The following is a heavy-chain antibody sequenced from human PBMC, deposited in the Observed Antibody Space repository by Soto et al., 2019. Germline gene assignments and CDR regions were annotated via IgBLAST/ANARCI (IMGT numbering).Heavy chain of an antibody. Sequence: PGGSLRLSCAASGFTFSSYWMSWVRQAPGKGLEWVANIKQDGSEKYYVDSVKGRFTISRDNAKNSLYLQMNSLRAEDTAVYYCARDSEYYDFWSGYFDYWGQGTLVTVSS. J-gene: IGHJ4*02. D-gene: IGHD3-3*01. CDR3: ARDSEYYDFWSGYFDY. V-gene: IGHV3-7*05. CDR2: IKQDGSEK. CDR1: GFTFSSYW.